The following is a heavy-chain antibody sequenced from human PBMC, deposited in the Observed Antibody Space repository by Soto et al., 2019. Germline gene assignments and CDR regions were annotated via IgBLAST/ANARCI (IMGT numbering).Heavy chain of an antibody. D-gene: IGHD3-16*02. Sequence: EMQLLESGGGLAQPGVSLSLSCAASGFTFSYYAMSWVRQAPGTGLEWVSGISGGGDSTYYADSVKGRFTISRDNATNRLYRHMNSLTAADTAVSYCATDLLMITVGGVIAHCDCWGQGTLVTVSS. V-gene: IGHV3-23*01. CDR3: ATDLLMITVGGVIAHCDC. CDR1: GFTFSYYA. J-gene: IGHJ4*02. CDR2: ISGGGDST.